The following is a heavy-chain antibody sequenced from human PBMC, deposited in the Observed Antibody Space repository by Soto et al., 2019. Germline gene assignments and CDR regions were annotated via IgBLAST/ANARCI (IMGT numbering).Heavy chain of an antibody. D-gene: IGHD1-26*01. J-gene: IGHJ4*02. CDR2: ISYDGSNK. Sequence: PGGSLRLSCASSGFTFSSYGMHLVRQAPGKGLEWVAVISYDGSNKYYAGSVKGRFTISRDNSKNTLYLQMNSLRPEDTAVYYCAKDPSGSYGSDWGQGTLVTVSS. V-gene: IGHV3-30*18. CDR1: GFTFSSYG. CDR3: AKDPSGSYGSD.